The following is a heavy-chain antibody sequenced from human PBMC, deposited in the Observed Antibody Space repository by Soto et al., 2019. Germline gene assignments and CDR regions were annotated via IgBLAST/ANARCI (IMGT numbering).Heavy chain of an antibody. CDR3: AIYYYDSSGMYYFDY. CDR1: GGTFSSYA. Sequence: VASVKVSCKASGGTFSSYAISWVRQAPGQGLEWMGGIIPIFGTANYAQKFQGRVTITADESTSTAYVELSSLRSEDTAVYYCAIYYYDSSGMYYFDYWGQGTLVTVSS. V-gene: IGHV1-69*13. D-gene: IGHD3-22*01. CDR2: IIPIFGTA. J-gene: IGHJ4*02.